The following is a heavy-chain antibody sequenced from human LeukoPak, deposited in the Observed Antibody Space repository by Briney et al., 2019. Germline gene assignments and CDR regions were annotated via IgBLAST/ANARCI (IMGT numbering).Heavy chain of an antibody. D-gene: IGHD3-16*02. Sequence: ASVKVSCKASGYTFTSYGINWVRQAPGQGLEWMGWINPSNGNRNYAQRLQGRVTMTTDTSTSTAYMELRSLRSDDTAVYYCARVSMITFGGVIATFDYWGQGTLVTVSS. CDR1: GYTFTSYG. V-gene: IGHV1-18*01. J-gene: IGHJ4*02. CDR2: INPSNGNR. CDR3: ARVSMITFGGVIATFDY.